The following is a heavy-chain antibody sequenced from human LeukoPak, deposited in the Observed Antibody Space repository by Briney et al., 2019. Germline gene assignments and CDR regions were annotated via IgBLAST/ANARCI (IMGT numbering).Heavy chain of an antibody. CDR1: GFTFSSYG. CDR3: ARQHGSGGGYFDF. CDR2: IWYDGSNK. D-gene: IGHD3-10*01. V-gene: IGHV3-33*01. J-gene: IGHJ4*02. Sequence: GSLRLSCAASGFTFSSYGMHWVRQAPGKGLEWVAVIWYDGSNKYYADSVKGRFTISRDNSKNTLYLQMNSLRAEDTAVYYCARQHGSGGGYFDFWGQGTLVTVSS.